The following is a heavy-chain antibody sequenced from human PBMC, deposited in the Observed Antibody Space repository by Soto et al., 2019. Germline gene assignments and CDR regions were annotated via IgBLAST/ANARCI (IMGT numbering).Heavy chain of an antibody. CDR3: ARANDYSNPYYYYYMDV. J-gene: IGHJ6*03. CDR1: GYTFTSYD. V-gene: IGHV1-8*01. Sequence: GASVKVSCKASGYTFTSYDINWVRQATEQGLEWMGWMNPNSGNTGYAQKFQGRVTMTRNTSISTAYMELSSLRSEDTAVYYCARANDYSNPYYYYYMDVWGKGTTVTVSS. D-gene: IGHD4-4*01. CDR2: MNPNSGNT.